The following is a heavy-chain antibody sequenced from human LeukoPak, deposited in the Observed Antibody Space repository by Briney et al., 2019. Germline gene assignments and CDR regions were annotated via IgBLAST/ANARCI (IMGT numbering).Heavy chain of an antibody. CDR3: VRLRGNSWLDS. CDR1: GDSVSSNSAT. V-gene: IGHV6-1*01. J-gene: IGHJ5*01. CDR2: TYYRSKWYN. Sequence: SQTLSLTCAISGDSVSSNSATWKWIRQSPSRGLEWLGRTYYRSKWYNDYAVSVQSRITINPDTSKNHLSLQLNSVTPEDTAVYYCVRLRGNSWLDSWGQGTLVTVSS. D-gene: IGHD3-10*01.